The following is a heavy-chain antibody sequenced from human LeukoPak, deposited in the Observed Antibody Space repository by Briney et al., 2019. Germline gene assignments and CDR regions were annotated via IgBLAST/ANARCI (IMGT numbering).Heavy chain of an antibody. V-gene: IGHV4-4*02. Sequence: SGTLSLTCAVSGGSISSSNWWSWVHQPPGKGLEWIGSIYYSGNTYYNASLKSQVSISIDTSKNQFSLRLTSVTAADTAVYYCARQTGSGLFILPGGQGTLVTVSS. CDR1: GGSISSSNW. CDR2: IYYSGNT. J-gene: IGHJ4*02. CDR3: ARQTGSGLFILP. D-gene: IGHD3/OR15-3a*01.